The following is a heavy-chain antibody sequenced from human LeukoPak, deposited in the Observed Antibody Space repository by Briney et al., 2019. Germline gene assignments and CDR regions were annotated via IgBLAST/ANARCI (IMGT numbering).Heavy chain of an antibody. CDR3: ARDAVAGLEY. CDR1: GGTFSSYA. V-gene: IGHV3-7*04. CDR2: IKQDGGEK. Sequence: GASVKVSCKASGGTFSSYAISWVRQAPGKGLEWVANIKQDGGEKYYVDSVKGRFTISRDNAKNSLYLQMNSLRAEDTAVYYCARDAVAGLEYWGQGTLVTVSS. J-gene: IGHJ4*02. D-gene: IGHD6-19*01.